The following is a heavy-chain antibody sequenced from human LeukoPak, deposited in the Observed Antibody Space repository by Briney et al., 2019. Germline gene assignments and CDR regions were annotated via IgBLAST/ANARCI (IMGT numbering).Heavy chain of an antibody. V-gene: IGHV1-69*05. CDR2: IIPIFGTA. J-gene: IGHJ4*02. Sequence: ASVKVSCKASGCTFSSYAISWVRQAPGQGLEWMGRIIPIFGTANYAQKFQGRVTITTDESTSTAYMELSSLRSEDTAVYYCARDLPKSPYDSSGYYLDYWGQGTLVTVSS. CDR1: GCTFSSYA. D-gene: IGHD3-22*01. CDR3: ARDLPKSPYDSSGYYLDY.